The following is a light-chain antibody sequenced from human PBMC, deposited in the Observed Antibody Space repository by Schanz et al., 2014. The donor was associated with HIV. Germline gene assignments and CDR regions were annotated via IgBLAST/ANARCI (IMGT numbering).Light chain of an antibody. CDR1: QSVSNN. V-gene: IGKV3-15*01. CDR3: QQYDDWPRT. Sequence: EIEMTQSPATLSVSPGERATLSCRASQSVSNNLAWYQQRPGQAPRLLIYDASTRATGIPARFSGSGSGTEFTLTISSLQSEDFVVYYCQQYDDWPRTFGGGTKVDIK. J-gene: IGKJ4*01. CDR2: DAS.